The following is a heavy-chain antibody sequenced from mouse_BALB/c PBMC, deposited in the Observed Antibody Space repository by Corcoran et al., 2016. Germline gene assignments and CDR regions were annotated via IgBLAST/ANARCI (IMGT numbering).Heavy chain of an antibody. Sequence: EVQLQQSGPELVKPGASVKISCKASGYTFTDYYMNWVKQSHGKSLEWIGLVNPNNGGTSYNQKFKGKATLTVDKSSSTAYMELRSLTSEDSAVYYCARDPIYDGYYPFAYWGQGTLVTVSA. CDR2: VNPNNGGT. J-gene: IGHJ3*01. V-gene: IGHV1-26*01. D-gene: IGHD2-3*01. CDR3: ARDPIYDGYYPFAY. CDR1: GYTFTDYY.